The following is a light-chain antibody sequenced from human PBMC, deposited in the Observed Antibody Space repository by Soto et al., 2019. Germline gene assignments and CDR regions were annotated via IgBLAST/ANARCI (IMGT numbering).Light chain of an antibody. Sequence: DIQMTQSPSSLSASVGDRCTITCRASQSIITYLNWYQQKPGKAPNIMIYAASSLQSGVPSRLSGSGSGTDFTLTINSLQPEDFATYYCQQRYSAPRTFGQGTKVDIK. CDR1: QSIITY. V-gene: IGKV1-39*01. CDR2: AAS. J-gene: IGKJ1*01. CDR3: QQRYSAPRT.